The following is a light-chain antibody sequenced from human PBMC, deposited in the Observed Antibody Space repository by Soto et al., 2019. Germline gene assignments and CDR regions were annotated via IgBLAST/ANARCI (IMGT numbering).Light chain of an antibody. V-gene: IGLV2-14*01. CDR1: SADVGGYNY. CDR3: GSYTSTDTPFV. CDR2: EVS. J-gene: IGLJ1*01. Sequence: QSALAQPSSVSGSPGQSITISCTGTSADVGGYNYVSWYQHHPGKGPKLIIYEVSNRPSGVSDRFSGSKSGNKASLIISNLEAEDESDYYCGSYTSTDTPFVFGTGTKVTLL.